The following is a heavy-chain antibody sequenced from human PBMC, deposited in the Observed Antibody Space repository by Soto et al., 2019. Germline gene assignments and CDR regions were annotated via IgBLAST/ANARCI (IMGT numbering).Heavy chain of an antibody. CDR3: AREATIADRLDS. D-gene: IGHD6-6*01. CDR1: GGSISSGDYY. CDR2: IYYSGST. V-gene: IGHV4-30-4*01. Sequence: SETLSLTCTVSGGSISSGDYYWSWLRQPPGKGLEWIGYIYYSGSTYYNPSLKSRVTISVDTSKNQFSLKLSSVTAADTAVYYCAREATIADRLDSWGQGTLVTVLL. J-gene: IGHJ4*02.